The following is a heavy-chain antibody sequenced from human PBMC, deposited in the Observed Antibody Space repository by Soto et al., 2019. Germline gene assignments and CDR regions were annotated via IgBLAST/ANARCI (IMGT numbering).Heavy chain of an antibody. CDR3: ARSRAGGTWVQYPSFYFDY. V-gene: IGHV1-18*01. CDR2: ISTYNGDR. Sequence: QVLLVQSGAEVKKPGASVKVACKASGYTFTNYGISWVRQAPGQGLEWLGWISTYNGDRDFAQKVQGRVTMTTDTSTTTAYMELRSLRSNDTAVYYCARSRAGGTWVQYPSFYFDYWGQGALVTVSS. J-gene: IGHJ4*02. CDR1: GYTFTNYG. D-gene: IGHD2-2*01.